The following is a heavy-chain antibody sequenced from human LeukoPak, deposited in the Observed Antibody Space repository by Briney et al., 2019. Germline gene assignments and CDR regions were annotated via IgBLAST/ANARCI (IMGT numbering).Heavy chain of an antibody. CDR1: GFTFTSYS. D-gene: IGHD5-18*01. CDR2: ISGGGGST. V-gene: IGHV3-23*01. Sequence: PGGSLRLSCAASGFTFTSYSMNWVRQAPGKGLEWVSTISGGGGSTYYADSVKGRFTISRDNSKNTLYLQVNSLRAEDTAVYYCAKDNTDQGITSTLFDSWGQGTLVTVSS. CDR3: AKDNTDQGITSTLFDS. J-gene: IGHJ4*02.